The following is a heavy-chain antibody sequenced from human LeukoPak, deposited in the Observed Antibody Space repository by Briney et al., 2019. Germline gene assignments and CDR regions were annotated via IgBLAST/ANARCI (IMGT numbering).Heavy chain of an antibody. CDR3: ASREVTTFVSDFDY. CDR2: IIPIFGTA. Sequence: ASVKVSCKASGGTFSSYAISWVRQAPGQGLEWMGGIIPIFGTANYAQKFQGRVTITTDESTSTAYMELSSLRSEDTAVYHCASREVTTFVSDFDYWGQGTLVTVSS. D-gene: IGHD4-11*01. CDR1: GGTFSSYA. V-gene: IGHV1-69*05. J-gene: IGHJ4*02.